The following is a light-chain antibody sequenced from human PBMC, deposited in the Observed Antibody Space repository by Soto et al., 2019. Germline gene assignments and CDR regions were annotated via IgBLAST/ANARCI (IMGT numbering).Light chain of an antibody. CDR1: NIGSKS. CDR2: YDS. V-gene: IGLV3-21*04. Sequence: SSELTQPPSVSVAPGKTARMTCGGNNIGSKSVHWYQQKPGQAPVVVIYYDSDRPSGIPERFSASNSGNTATLTISRVEAGDEADYYCQVWDTSSDHPYVFGTGTKLTVL. J-gene: IGLJ1*01. CDR3: QVWDTSSDHPYV.